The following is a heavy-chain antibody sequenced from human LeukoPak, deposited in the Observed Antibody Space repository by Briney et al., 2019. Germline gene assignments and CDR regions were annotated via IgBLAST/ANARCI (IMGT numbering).Heavy chain of an antibody. CDR1: VYTFTGYY. V-gene: IGHV1-2*02. D-gene: IGHD4-17*01. CDR3: ARGYDYGDYVST. Sequence: ASVKVSCKASVYTFTGYYMHWVRQAPGQGLEWMGWINPNSGGTNYAQKFQGRVTMTRDTSISTAYMELSRLRSDDTAVYYCARGYDYGDYVSTWGQGTLVTVSS. CDR2: INPNSGGT. J-gene: IGHJ5*02.